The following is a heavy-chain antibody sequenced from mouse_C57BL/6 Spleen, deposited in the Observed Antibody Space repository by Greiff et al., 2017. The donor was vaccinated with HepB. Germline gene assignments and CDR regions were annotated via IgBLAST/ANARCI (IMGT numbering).Heavy chain of an antibody. D-gene: IGHD1-3*01. CDR1: GFTFSSFT. V-gene: IGHV5-9*01. Sequence: EVKLEESGGGLVKPGGSLKLSCAASGFTFSSFTMSWVRQTPEKRLEWVATISGGGGDTYYPDSVKGRFTISRDNAKNTLYLQMSSLRSEDTALYYCARHQLTPYFDYWGQGTTLTVSS. CDR3: ARHQLTPYFDY. CDR2: ISGGGGDT. J-gene: IGHJ2*01.